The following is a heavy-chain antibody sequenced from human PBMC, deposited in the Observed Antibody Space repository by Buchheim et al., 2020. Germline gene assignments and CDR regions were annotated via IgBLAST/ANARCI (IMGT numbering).Heavy chain of an antibody. Sequence: QVQLQQWGAGLLKPSETLSLTCAVYGGSFSGYYWSWIRQPPGKGLEWIGEINHSGSTNYNPSLKSRVTISVDTSKKQFALKLSSVTAADTAVYYCARRRAYCSSTSCYSYYFDYWGQGTL. D-gene: IGHD2-2*02. CDR2: INHSGST. V-gene: IGHV4-34*01. J-gene: IGHJ4*02. CDR1: GGSFSGYY. CDR3: ARRRAYCSSTSCYSYYFDY.